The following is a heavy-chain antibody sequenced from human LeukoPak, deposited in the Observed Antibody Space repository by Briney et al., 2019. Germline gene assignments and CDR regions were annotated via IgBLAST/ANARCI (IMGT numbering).Heavy chain of an antibody. Sequence: SVTLSCKAYGGTFSSYAISWVRHAHGQGLEWMGRIIPIFGTANYAQKFQGRVTITTDESTSTAYMELSSLRSEDPAVYYCARAYYDSGSYYTPADRRAFDIWGQGTMVTVSS. CDR3: ARAYYDSGSYYTPADRRAFDI. CDR1: GGTFSSYA. J-gene: IGHJ3*02. D-gene: IGHD3-10*01. CDR2: IIPIFGTA. V-gene: IGHV1-69*05.